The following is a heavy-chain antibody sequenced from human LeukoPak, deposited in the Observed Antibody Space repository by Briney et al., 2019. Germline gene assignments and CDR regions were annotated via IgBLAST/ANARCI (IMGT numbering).Heavy chain of an antibody. V-gene: IGHV3-23*01. CDR2: ISGSGGRT. J-gene: IGHJ4*02. Sequence: GGSLRLSCAASGFTFSSYAMSWVRQAPGKGLEWVAAISGSGGRTYYADSVRGRFTISRDNSKNTVYVQMNSLRAEDTAVYFCVVVSYCAVDCYDYWGQGTLVTVSS. CDR1: GFTFSSYA. D-gene: IGHD2-21*01. CDR3: VVVSYCAVDCYDY.